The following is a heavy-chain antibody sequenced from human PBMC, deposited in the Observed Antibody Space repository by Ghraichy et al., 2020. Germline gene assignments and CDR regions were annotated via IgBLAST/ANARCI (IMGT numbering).Heavy chain of an antibody. CDR2: ISGSGDNT. V-gene: IGHV3-23*01. Sequence: GGSLSLSCAASGFTFSNYAMSWVRQTPGRGLEWVSSISGSGDNTYYVDSVKGRFTISRDNSKITLYLQMNSLRTEDTAVYYCAKVRDLAVAGTFYSFDYWGQGTLVTVSS. D-gene: IGHD6-19*01. CDR1: GFTFSNYA. CDR3: AKVRDLAVAGTFYSFDY. J-gene: IGHJ4*02.